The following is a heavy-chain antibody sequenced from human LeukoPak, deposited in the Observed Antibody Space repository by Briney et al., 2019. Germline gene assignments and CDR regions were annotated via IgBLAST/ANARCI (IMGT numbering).Heavy chain of an antibody. V-gene: IGHV1-18*01. D-gene: IGHD2-15*01. J-gene: IGHJ4*02. CDR1: GYTFTSYG. Sequence: GASVKVSCKSSGYTFTSYGISWVRQAPGQGLEWVGWISAYNGNTNYAQKLQGRVTTTTDTSTSTAYMELRSLRSDDTAVYYCARDPICSGGSCYYFDYWGQGTLVTVSS. CDR3: ARDPICSGGSCYYFDY. CDR2: ISAYNGNT.